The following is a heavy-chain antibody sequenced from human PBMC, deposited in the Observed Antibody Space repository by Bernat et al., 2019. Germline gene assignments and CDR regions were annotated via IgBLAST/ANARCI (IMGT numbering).Heavy chain of an antibody. J-gene: IGHJ5*02. CDR2: SHYRGSS. CDR3: ASSGGSYGSGGLDP. Sequence: QVQLQEAGPGLVKPSETLSLTCSVSGGSFSNYYWTWIRQPPGKRLEYIGYSHYRGSSDYNPSLKGRATIIIDASNNQVSLKLRSVSAADTAVFYCASSGGSYGSGGLDPWGQGTLVTVSS. V-gene: IGHV4-59*01. D-gene: IGHD3-10*01. CDR1: GGSFSNYY.